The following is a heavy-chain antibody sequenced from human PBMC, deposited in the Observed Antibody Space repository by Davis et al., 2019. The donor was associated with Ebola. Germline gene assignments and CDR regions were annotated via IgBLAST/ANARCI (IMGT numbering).Heavy chain of an antibody. CDR2: LYHGGGT. Sequence: MPSETLSLTCTVPGGSISGYYWSWIRQPPGKGLAWIGNLYHGGGTNYSPSLKSRLTISVDTSKNQFSLELISVTAADTAVYYCARRVTYYYDSSGYTIHYYLDYWGQGTLVTVSS. J-gene: IGHJ4*02. V-gene: IGHV4-59*08. D-gene: IGHD3-22*01. CDR1: GGSISGYY. CDR3: ARRVTYYYDSSGYTIHYYLDY.